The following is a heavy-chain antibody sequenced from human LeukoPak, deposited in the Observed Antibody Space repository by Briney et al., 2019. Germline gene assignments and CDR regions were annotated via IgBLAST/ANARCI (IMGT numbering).Heavy chain of an antibody. D-gene: IGHD1-26*01. CDR2: ITASGTAM. J-gene: IGHJ4*02. Sequence: GGSLRLSCAASGFTFSHFWMSWVRQAPGKGLEWVSHITASGTAMFYADSVKGRFTISRDNAKNSLYLQMNSLRDEDTAVYYCASSGSYRFDYWGQGTLVTVSS. V-gene: IGHV3-48*02. CDR3: ASSGSYRFDY. CDR1: GFTFSHFW.